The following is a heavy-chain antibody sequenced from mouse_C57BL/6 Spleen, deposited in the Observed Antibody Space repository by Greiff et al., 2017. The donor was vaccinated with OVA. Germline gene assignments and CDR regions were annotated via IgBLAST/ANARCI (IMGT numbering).Heavy chain of an antibody. D-gene: IGHD1-1*01. CDR1: GFSLSTSGMG. J-gene: IGHJ4*01. CDR2: IYWDDDK. CDR3: ARRLLLHYAMDY. V-gene: IGHV8-12*01. Sequence: QVTLKESGPGILQSSQTLSLTCSFSGFSLSTSGMGVSWIRQPSGKGLEWLAHIYWDDDKRYNPSLKSRLTISKDTSRNQVFLKITSVDTADTATYYCARRLLLHYAMDYWGQGTSVTVSS.